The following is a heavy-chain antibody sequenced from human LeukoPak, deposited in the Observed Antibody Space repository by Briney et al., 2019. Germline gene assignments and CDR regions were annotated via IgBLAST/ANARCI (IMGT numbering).Heavy chain of an antibody. CDR3: ARGGVGTQLEVDY. D-gene: IGHD1-26*01. CDR1: GYTFTSYD. Sequence: GASVKVSCKASGYTFTSYDINWVRQATGQGLEWMGWMNPNSGNTGYAQKLQGRVTMTTDTSTSTAYMELRSLRSDDTAVYYCARGGVGTQLEVDYWGQGTLVTVSS. V-gene: IGHV1-8*01. J-gene: IGHJ4*02. CDR2: MNPNSGNT.